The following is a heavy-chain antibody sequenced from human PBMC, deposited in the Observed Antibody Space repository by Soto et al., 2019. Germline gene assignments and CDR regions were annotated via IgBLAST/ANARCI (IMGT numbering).Heavy chain of an antibody. CDR1: GFSLSTSGVG. CDR2: VYWDDDY. J-gene: IGHJ1*01. CDR3: VHSFPAYRVSYNTGYLQH. V-gene: IGHV2-5*02. D-gene: IGHD1-26*01. Sequence: QITLKESGPTLVKPTQTLTLTCTFSGFSLSTSGVGVGWIRQPPGKALEWLALVYWDDDYHYSPSLKSRLTINKDTSKNQVVLTMTNMDPVDTATYFCVHSFPAYRVSYNTGYLQHWCQGTLVTVSS.